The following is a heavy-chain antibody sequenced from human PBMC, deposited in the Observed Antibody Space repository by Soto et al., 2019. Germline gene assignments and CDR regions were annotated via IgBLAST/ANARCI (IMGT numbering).Heavy chain of an antibody. J-gene: IGHJ5*02. V-gene: IGHV3-48*02. CDR1: RFTFGIYS. Sequence: EVQLVESGGGLVQRGGSLRLSCAASRFTFGIYSMNWVRQAPGKGLEWISYINGSSSTMYYADSVKGRFIISRDNADNSLYLQMNSLRDADTAVYYCARGDRFRCSGDRCFSDGLFLSWGQGTLVTVSS. CDR2: INGSSSTM. CDR3: ARGDRFRCSGDRCFSDGLFLS. D-gene: IGHD2-15*01.